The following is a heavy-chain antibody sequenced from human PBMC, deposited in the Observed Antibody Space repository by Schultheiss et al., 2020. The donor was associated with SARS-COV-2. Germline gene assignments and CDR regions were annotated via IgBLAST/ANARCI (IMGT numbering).Heavy chain of an antibody. V-gene: IGHV3-53*04. CDR2: IYSGGST. CDR1: GFTFSSYA. J-gene: IGHJ6*03. Sequence: GGSLRLSCAASGFTFSSYAMSWVRQAPGKGLEWVSVIYSGGSTNYADSVKGRFTISRHNSKNTVYLQMNSLRPEDTAVYYCARGLEDSYYYYMDVWGKGTTVTVSS. CDR3: ARGLEDSYYYYMDV.